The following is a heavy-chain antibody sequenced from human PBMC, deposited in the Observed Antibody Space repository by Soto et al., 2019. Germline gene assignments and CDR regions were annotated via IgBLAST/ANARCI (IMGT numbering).Heavy chain of an antibody. V-gene: IGHV1-8*02. Sequence: ASVKVSCKASGYTFINYDISWVRQATGQGLEWMGWMNPGSGKTGYANKFQGRVTMTRDASTSTAHLELSSLTSEDTAVYYCARMASGRTLNSFDTSGQGTFVTLSA. CDR2: MNPGSGKT. CDR1: GYTFINYD. CDR3: ARMASGRTLNSFDT. J-gene: IGHJ5*02.